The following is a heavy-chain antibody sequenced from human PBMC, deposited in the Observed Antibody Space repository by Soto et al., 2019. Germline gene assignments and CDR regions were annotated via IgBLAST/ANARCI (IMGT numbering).Heavy chain of an antibody. CDR2: IWYDGSNK. V-gene: IGHV3-33*01. J-gene: IGHJ4*02. Sequence: QVQLVESGGGVVQPGKSLRLSCAASGFTFSTYGMHWVRQAPGKGLEWVAVIWYDGSNKYHGDSLKGRFTISRDNSKNTLYLQINNLRAEDTAVFYCVRDGALGDTAVVYSWGQGTLVTVSS. CDR1: GFTFSTYG. D-gene: IGHD5-18*01. CDR3: VRDGALGDTAVVYS.